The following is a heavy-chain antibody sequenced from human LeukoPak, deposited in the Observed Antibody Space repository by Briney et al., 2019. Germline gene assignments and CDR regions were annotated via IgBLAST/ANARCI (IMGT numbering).Heavy chain of an antibody. Sequence: GGSLRLSCAASGFTVSTNYMSWVRQAPGKGLQWVSVIYSDGSTYYADSVKGRFTISRDNSKNTLYLQMNSLRAEDTAVYYCAKAPKKLRFLEWLVDYWGQGTLVTVSS. CDR3: AKAPKKLRFLEWLVDY. CDR2: IYSDGST. J-gene: IGHJ4*02. V-gene: IGHV3-53*01. D-gene: IGHD3-3*01. CDR1: GFTVSTNY.